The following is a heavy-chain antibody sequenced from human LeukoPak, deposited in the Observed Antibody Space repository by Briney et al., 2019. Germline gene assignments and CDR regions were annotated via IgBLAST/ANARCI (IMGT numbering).Heavy chain of an antibody. V-gene: IGHV1-2*02. Sequence: ASLNLSCNASGYTFTGYYMHWVRQAHGQGLEWKGWINPNSGGTNYSQKFQGRVTMTRDTSISTAYMELSRLRSDDTAVYYCAREGSANWFDPWGQGTLVTVSS. CDR3: AREGSANWFDP. CDR2: INPNSGGT. J-gene: IGHJ5*02. CDR1: GYTFTGYY. D-gene: IGHD6-25*01.